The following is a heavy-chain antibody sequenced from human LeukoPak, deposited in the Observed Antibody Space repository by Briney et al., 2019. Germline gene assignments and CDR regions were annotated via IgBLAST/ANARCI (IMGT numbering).Heavy chain of an antibody. CDR3: ARECSGGSCYSGNY. J-gene: IGHJ4*02. CDR2: IYHSGST. V-gene: IGHV4-38-2*02. CDR1: GYSISSGYY. Sequence: SETLSLTCTVSGYSISSGYYRGWIRQPPGKGLEWIGSIYHSGSTYYNPSLKSRVTISVDTSKNQFSLKLTSVTAADTAVYYCARECSGGSCYSGNYWGQGTLVTVSS. D-gene: IGHD2-15*01.